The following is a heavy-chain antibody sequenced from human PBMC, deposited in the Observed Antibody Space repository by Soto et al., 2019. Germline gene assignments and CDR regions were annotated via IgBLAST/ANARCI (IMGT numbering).Heavy chain of an antibody. D-gene: IGHD1-1*01. CDR1: GYPIREFG. CDR2: ISYDGSD. CDR3: ARRWNYYLDF. Sequence: QMQLVESGGGVVQPGRSRRLSCVASGYPIREFGMHWVRQAPGKGLEWVALISYDGSDYADSVKGRFTISRDDSRDTLFLHMDNLRPDDTGVYYCARRWNYYLDFWGQGTLVAVSS. V-gene: IGHV3-33*05. J-gene: IGHJ4*02.